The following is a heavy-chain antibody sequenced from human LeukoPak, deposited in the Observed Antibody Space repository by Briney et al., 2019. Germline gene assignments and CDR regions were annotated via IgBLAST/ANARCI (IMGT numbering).Heavy chain of an antibody. CDR2: ISGSGGST. Sequence: GGSLRLSCAASGFTFSDYWMHWVRQAPGKGLEWVSAISGSGGSTYYADSVKGRFTISRDNSKNTLYLQMNSLRAEDTAVYYCARLGYCSGGSCYFDAFDIWGQGTMVTVSS. CDR3: ARLGYCSGGSCYFDAFDI. J-gene: IGHJ3*02. V-gene: IGHV3-23*01. CDR1: GFTFSDYW. D-gene: IGHD2-15*01.